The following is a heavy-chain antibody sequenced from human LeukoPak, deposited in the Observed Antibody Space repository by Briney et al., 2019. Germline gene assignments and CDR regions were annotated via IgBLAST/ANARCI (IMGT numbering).Heavy chain of an antibody. J-gene: IGHJ1*01. V-gene: IGHV4-38-2*02. CDR2: IYHSGST. D-gene: IGHD3-22*01. CDR1: GYSISSGYY. Sequence: SETLSLTCTVSGYSISSGYYWGWIRQPPGKGLEWIGSIYHSGSTYYNPSLKSRVTISVDTSKNQFSLKLSSVTAADTAVYYCARASYDSSDYEYFHHWGQGTLVTVSS. CDR3: ARASYDSSDYEYFHH.